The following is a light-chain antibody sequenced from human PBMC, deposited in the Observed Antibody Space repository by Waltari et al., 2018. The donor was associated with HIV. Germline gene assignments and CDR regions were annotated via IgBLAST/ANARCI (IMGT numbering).Light chain of an antibody. V-gene: IGKV4-1*01. CDR1: KSVLSSSNNKNY. J-gene: IGKJ1*01. Sequence: DIVMTQSPDSLAVSLGERANINCKASKSVLSSSNNKNYLSWYQQKPGQPPKLLIYWASTRESGVPDRFSGSGSGTDFTLTISSLQAEDVAVYYCQQHYSTPWTFGQGTKVEIK. CDR2: WAS. CDR3: QQHYSTPWT.